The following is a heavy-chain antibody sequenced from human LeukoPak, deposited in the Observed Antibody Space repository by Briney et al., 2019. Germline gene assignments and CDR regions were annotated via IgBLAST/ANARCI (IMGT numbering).Heavy chain of an antibody. J-gene: IGHJ3*02. D-gene: IGHD6-13*01. Sequence: GGSLRLSCAASGFTFSSYAMSWVRQAPGKGLEWVSAISGSGGSTYYADSVKGRFTISRDNSKNTLYLQMNSLRAEDTAVYYCAKDRSSSWGPHPGELDIWGQGTMVTVSS. CDR2: ISGSGGST. CDR3: AKDRSSSWGPHPGELDI. V-gene: IGHV3-23*01. CDR1: GFTFSSYA.